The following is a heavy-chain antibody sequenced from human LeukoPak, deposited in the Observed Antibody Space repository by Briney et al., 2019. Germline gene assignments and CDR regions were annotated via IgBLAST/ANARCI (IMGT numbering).Heavy chain of an antibody. CDR1: GYTFTGYY. J-gene: IGHJ3*01. CDR3: ASDVLEPARYDAFDV. V-gene: IGHV1-2*02. Sequence: ASVKVSCKASGYTFTGYYIHWVRQAPGQGLECMGWINPNSGDTYSTQKFQGRVTMTRDTSITTAHMELSGLTSDDTAVYYCASDVLEPARYDAFDVWGQGTMVTVSS. D-gene: IGHD2-2*01. CDR2: INPNSGDT.